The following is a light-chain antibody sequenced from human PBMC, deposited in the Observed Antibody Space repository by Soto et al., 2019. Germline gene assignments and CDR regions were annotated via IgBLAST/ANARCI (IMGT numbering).Light chain of an antibody. CDR2: KAS. CDR3: LQLYNFSWT. J-gene: IGKJ1*01. CDR1: QNIRSR. V-gene: IGKV1-5*03. Sequence: DFQMTQSPSTLSASVGDRVTITCRASQNIRSRLAWFQQKPGRAPKLLISKASSLESGVPSRFSGSGFGTDFTLTISRLQPEDFATYYCLQLYNFSWTFGQGTKVDIK.